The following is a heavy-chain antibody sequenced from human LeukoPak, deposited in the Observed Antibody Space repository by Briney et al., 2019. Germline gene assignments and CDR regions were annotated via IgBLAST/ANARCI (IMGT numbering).Heavy chain of an antibody. D-gene: IGHD2-15*01. CDR1: GGSCSGYY. CDR2: INHSGST. Sequence: SETLSLTCAVYGGSCSGYYWSWIRQPPGKGLEWIGEINHSGSTNYNPSLKSRVTISVDTSKNQFSLKLSSVTAADTALYYCARRNRYCNGGSCAHHHDSWGQGTLVIVSS. V-gene: IGHV4-34*01. J-gene: IGHJ4*02. CDR3: ARRNRYCNGGSCAHHHDS.